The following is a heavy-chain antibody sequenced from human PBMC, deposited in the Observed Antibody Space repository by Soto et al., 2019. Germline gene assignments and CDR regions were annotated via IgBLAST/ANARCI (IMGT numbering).Heavy chain of an antibody. CDR2: IYYSGIT. Sequence: PSETLSLTCTVSGVSISNSSYYWGWIRRPPGKGLEWIGTIYYSGITYYNPSLKSRVTIFVDTSKNQFSLKLTSVTAADTAVYYCARQGSNWGQGTLVTVSS. CDR3: ARQGSN. CDR1: GVSISNSSYY. J-gene: IGHJ4*02. V-gene: IGHV4-39*01.